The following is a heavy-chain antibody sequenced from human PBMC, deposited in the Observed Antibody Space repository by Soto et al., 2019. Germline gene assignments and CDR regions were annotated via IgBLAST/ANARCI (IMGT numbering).Heavy chain of an antibody. D-gene: IGHD2-15*01. CDR3: AKSEGGYCSGGSCYRGAFDI. V-gene: IGHV3-23*01. J-gene: IGHJ3*02. CDR2: ISGSGGST. CDR1: GFAFSSYA. Sequence: GGSLRLSCAASGFAFSSYAMSWVRQAPGKGLEWVSAISGSGGSTYYADSVKGRVTISRDNSKNTLYLQMNSLRAEDTAVYYCAKSEGGYCSGGSCYRGAFDIWGQGTMVTVSS.